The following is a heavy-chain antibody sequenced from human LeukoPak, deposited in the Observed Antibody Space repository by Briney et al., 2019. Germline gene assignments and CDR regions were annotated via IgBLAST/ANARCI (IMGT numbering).Heavy chain of an antibody. CDR3: AKGLTDAFDI. J-gene: IGHJ3*02. Sequence: GWSLRLSCAASGFTFSSYAMSWVRQAPGKGMEWVSAISGTGGSSYFADSVKGRFTISRDNSKNTLYLQMSSLRADDTAVYYCAKGLTDAFDIWGQGTMVTVSS. V-gene: IGHV3-23*01. CDR1: GFTFSSYA. CDR2: ISGTGGSS. D-gene: IGHD3-16*01.